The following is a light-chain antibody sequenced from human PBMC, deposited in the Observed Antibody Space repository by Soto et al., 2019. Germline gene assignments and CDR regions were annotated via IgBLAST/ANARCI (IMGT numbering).Light chain of an antibody. CDR2: AAS. V-gene: IGKV1-39*01. CDR1: QDISNY. J-gene: IGKJ1*01. Sequence: DIQMTQSPSSLSASVGDRVTITCQASQDISNYLNWYQQKPGKAPKLLIYAASSLQSGVPSRFSGSGSGTDFTLAISTLQPEDFATYYCQQSYSHPRTFGQGTKVDIK. CDR3: QQSYSHPRT.